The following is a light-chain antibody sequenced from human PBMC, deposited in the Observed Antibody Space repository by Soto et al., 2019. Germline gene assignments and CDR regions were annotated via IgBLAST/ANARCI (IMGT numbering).Light chain of an antibody. CDR2: AAP. V-gene: IGKV1-12*01. J-gene: IGKJ5*01. CDR1: QGISKW. Sequence: DIQMTQSPSSVSASVGDRVTITCRASQGISKWLAWYQQKPGKAPKFLMYAAPTLQSGVPSRFSGSGSGTDFALTISSLQPEDFATYYFQQANSFPITFGHGTRLEIK. CDR3: QQANSFPIT.